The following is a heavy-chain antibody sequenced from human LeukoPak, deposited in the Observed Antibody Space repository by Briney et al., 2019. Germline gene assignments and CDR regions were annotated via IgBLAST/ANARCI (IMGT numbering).Heavy chain of an antibody. CDR3: AKDLGDSSSWYGRRTYWYFDL. J-gene: IGHJ2*01. CDR2: ISRNSGSI. Sequence: PGRSLRLSCAASGFTFDDYAMHWVRQAPGKGLEWVSGISRNSGSIGYADSVKGRFTISRDNAKNSLYLQMNSLRAEDTALYYCAKDLGDSSSWYGRRTYWYFDLWGRGTLVTVSS. D-gene: IGHD6-13*01. V-gene: IGHV3-9*01. CDR1: GFTFDDYA.